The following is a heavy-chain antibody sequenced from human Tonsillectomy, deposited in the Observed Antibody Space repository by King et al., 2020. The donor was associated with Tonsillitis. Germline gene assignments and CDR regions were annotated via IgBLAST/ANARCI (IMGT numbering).Heavy chain of an antibody. Sequence: VQLVESGGGVVQPGRSLRLSCAASGFTFSSYAMHWVRQAPGKGLEWVAVISYDGSNKYYADSVKGRITISRDNSKNTLYLQMNSLRAEDTAVYYCARRVSSLGQGSFDYWGQGTLVTVSS. D-gene: IGHD2-2*01. V-gene: IGHV3-30-3*01. CDR1: GFTFSSYA. J-gene: IGHJ4*02. CDR3: ARRVSSLGQGSFDY. CDR2: ISYDGSNK.